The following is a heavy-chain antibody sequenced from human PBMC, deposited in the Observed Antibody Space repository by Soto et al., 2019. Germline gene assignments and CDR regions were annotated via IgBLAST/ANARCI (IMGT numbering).Heavy chain of an antibody. D-gene: IGHD3-10*01. Sequence: QVQLVQSGAEVKKPGSSVKVSCTASGGTFNSYTINWVRQAPGQRLEWVGRVNPIVGMSTSASKFKGRVTMPADKYTTKAYMDLTGLRSDATAVYYCATSYGSGSTHFDSWGQGTLVTVSS. CDR3: ATSYGSGSTHFDS. CDR1: GGTFNSYT. J-gene: IGHJ4*02. V-gene: IGHV1-69*02. CDR2: VNPIVGMS.